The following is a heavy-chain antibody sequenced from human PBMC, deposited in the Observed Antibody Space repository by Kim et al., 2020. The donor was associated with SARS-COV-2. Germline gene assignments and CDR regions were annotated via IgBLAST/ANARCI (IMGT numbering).Heavy chain of an antibody. CDR2: IRSKRDGGIT. V-gene: IGHV3-15*01. CDR1: GFSFTYAW. D-gene: IGHD5-12*01. J-gene: IGHJ4*02. Sequence: GGSLRLSCVGSGFSFTYAWMSWVRQAPGKGLEWLGRIRSKRDGGITDYAAPVKGRFIISRDDSENTLFLQLNSLKNEDTAVYYCATGQGGYDLPDYCGQG. CDR3: ATGQGGYDLPDY.